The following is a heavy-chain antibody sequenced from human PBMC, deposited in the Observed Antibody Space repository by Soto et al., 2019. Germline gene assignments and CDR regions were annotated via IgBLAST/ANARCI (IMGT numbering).Heavy chain of an antibody. CDR1: GSTFSSYW. V-gene: IGHV3-7*01. CDR2: IKKDGSEK. J-gene: IGHJ6*02. CDR3: ARDRYSYYDFWSGSLPYYYYGMDV. Sequence: GGSLRLSCAASGSTFSSYWMSWVRQAPGKGLEWVANIKKDGSEKYYVDSVKGRFTISRDNAKNSLYLQMNSLRAEDTAVYYCARDRYSYYDFWSGSLPYYYYGMDVWGQGTTVTVSS. D-gene: IGHD3-3*01.